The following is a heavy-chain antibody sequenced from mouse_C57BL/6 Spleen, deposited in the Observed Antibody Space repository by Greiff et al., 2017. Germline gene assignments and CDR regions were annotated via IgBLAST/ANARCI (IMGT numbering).Heavy chain of an antibody. Sequence: EVQLVESEGGLVQPGSSMKLSCTASGFTFSDYYMAWVRQVPEKGLEWVANINYDGSSTYYLDSLKSRFIISRDNAKNILYLQMSSLKSEDTATYYCARDRELGFDYGGQGTTLTVSS. CDR2: INYDGSST. CDR1: GFTFSDYY. CDR3: ARDRELGFDY. J-gene: IGHJ2*01. D-gene: IGHD4-1*01. V-gene: IGHV5-16*01.